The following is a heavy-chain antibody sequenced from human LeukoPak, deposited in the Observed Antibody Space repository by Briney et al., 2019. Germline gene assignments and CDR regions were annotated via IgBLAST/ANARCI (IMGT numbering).Heavy chain of an antibody. CDR1: GGTFSSYA. CDR2: IIPIFGTA. D-gene: IGHD3-9*01. CDR3: ARASGGYFDWFAAFDI. Sequence: SVKVSCKASGGTFSSYAISWVRQAPGQGLEWMGGIIPIFGTANYAQKFQGRVTITADESTSTAYMELSSLRSEDTAVYYCARASGGYFDWFAAFDIWGQGTMVTVSS. V-gene: IGHV1-69*13. J-gene: IGHJ3*02.